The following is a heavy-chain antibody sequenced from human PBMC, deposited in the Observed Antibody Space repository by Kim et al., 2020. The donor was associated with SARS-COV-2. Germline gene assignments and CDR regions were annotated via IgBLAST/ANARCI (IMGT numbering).Heavy chain of an antibody. CDR2: ISSSSSYI. J-gene: IGHJ4*02. CDR3: ARGDSYCSSTSCLKSAFDY. V-gene: IGHV3-21*01. Sequence: GGSLRLSCAASGFTFSSYSMNWVRQAPGKGLEWVSSISSSSSYIYYADSVKGRFTISRDNAKNSPYLQMNSLRAEDTAVYYCARGDSYCSSTSCLKSAFDYWGQGTLVTVSS. D-gene: IGHD2-2*01. CDR1: GFTFSSYS.